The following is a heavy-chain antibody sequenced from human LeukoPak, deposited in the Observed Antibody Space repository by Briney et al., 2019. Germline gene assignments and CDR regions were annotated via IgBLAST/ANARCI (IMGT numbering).Heavy chain of an antibody. Sequence: GGSLRLSCAASGFTFSSHLMHWVRQAPGKGLVWVSRISSDGTYTNYADSVRGRFTISRDNAKNTLYLQMNSLRAEDTAVYYCAKNLYCGGGSCYPSALGMDVWGQGTTVTVSS. CDR1: GFTFSSHL. CDR2: ISSDGTYT. J-gene: IGHJ6*02. D-gene: IGHD2-15*01. V-gene: IGHV3-74*01. CDR3: AKNLYCGGGSCYPSALGMDV.